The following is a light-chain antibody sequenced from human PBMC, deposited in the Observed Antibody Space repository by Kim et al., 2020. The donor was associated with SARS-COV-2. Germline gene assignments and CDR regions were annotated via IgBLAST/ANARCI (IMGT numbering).Light chain of an antibody. CDR1: QSISSW. CDR2: KAS. CDR3: LQYDDDSRM. J-gene: IGKJ1*01. V-gene: IGKV1-5*03. Sequence: DILMTQSPSTLSASVGDRVTITCRASQSISSWLAWYQQKPGKAPKILIYKASTLESGVPSRFSGSASGTEFTLTISSLQPDDSATYYCLQYDDDSRMFGQGTKVDIK.